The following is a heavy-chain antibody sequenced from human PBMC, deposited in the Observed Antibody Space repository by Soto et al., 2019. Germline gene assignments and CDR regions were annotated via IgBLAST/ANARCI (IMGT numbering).Heavy chain of an antibody. CDR2: INHSGST. D-gene: IGHD3-10*01. Sequence: QVQLQQWGAGLLKPSETLSLTCAVYGGSFSGYYWSWILQPPGKGLEWIGEINHSGSTNYNPSLKSRVTRSVDTSKNQFSLKLSSVTAADTAVYYCARGRITMVRGRNWFDPWGQGTLVTVSS. V-gene: IGHV4-34*01. CDR3: ARGRITMVRGRNWFDP. CDR1: GGSFSGYY. J-gene: IGHJ5*02.